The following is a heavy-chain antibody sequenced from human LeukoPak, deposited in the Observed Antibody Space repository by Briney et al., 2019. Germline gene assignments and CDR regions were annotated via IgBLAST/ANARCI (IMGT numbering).Heavy chain of an antibody. CDR3: ALEARYSGYDSGY. J-gene: IGHJ4*02. D-gene: IGHD5-12*01. CDR2: IIPIFGTA. V-gene: IGHV1-69*13. CDR1: GGTFSSYA. Sequence: SVKVSCKASGGTFSSYAISWVRQAPGQGLEWMGGIIPIFGTANYAQKFQGRVTITADESTSTAYMELSSLRSEDTAVYYCALEARYSGYDSGYWGQGTLVTVSS.